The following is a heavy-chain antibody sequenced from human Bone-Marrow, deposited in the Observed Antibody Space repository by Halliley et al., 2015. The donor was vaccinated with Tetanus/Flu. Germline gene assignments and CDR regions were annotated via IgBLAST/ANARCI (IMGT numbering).Heavy chain of an antibody. D-gene: IGHD2-8*01. Sequence: VSAISTASTSINNADKVKGRFTISRDNAKKSLYLQRSSLRAEDTAVYYCAREGVSDVYFDSWGQGTLVTVSS. CDR3: AREGVSDVYFDS. V-gene: IGHV3-21*01. CDR2: ISTASTSI. J-gene: IGHJ4*02.